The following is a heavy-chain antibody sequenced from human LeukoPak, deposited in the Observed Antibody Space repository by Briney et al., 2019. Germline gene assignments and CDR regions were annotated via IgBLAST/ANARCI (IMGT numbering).Heavy chain of an antibody. CDR2: IYHSGST. CDR1: GYSISSGYY. D-gene: IGHD6-13*01. J-gene: IGHJ4*02. CDR3: ARWAAAARDY. V-gene: IGHV4-38-2*02. Sequence: SETLSLTCTVSGYSISSGYYWGWIRQPPGKGLEWIGSIYHSGSTYYNPSLKSRVTISVDTSKNQFSLKLSSVTAADTAVYYCARWAAAARDYWGQGTLVTVSS.